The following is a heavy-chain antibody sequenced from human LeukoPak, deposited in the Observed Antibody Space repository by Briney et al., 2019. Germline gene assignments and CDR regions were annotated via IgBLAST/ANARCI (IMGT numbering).Heavy chain of an antibody. CDR3: AKDSGQNYDFWSGLDY. CDR2: ISWNSGSI. CDR1: GFTFSSYA. D-gene: IGHD3-3*01. V-gene: IGHV3-9*01. Sequence: GGSLRLSCAASGFTFSSYAMSWVRQAPGKGLEWVSGISWNSGSIGYADSVKGRFTISRDNAKNSLYLQMNSLRAEDTALYYCAKDSGQNYDFWSGLDYWGQGTLVTVSS. J-gene: IGHJ4*02.